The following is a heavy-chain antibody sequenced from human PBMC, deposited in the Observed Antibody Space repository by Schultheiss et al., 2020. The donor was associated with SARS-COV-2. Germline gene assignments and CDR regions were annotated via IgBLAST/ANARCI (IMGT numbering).Heavy chain of an antibody. CDR2: VSDDGNNK. CDR3: ARDRFNWVPAAIVGYYYYGMDV. D-gene: IGHD2-2*01. J-gene: IGHJ6*02. CDR1: GFTFSSYA. Sequence: GGSLRLSCAASGFTFSSYAVHWVRQAPGKGLEWVAVVSDDGNNKYYADSVKGRFTVSRDNSKNAFYLQMNSLRAEDTAVYYCARDRFNWVPAAIVGYYYYGMDVWGQGTTVTVSS. V-gene: IGHV3-30*04.